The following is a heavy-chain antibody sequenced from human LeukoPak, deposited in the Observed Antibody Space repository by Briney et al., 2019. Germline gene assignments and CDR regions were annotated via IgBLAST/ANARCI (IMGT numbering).Heavy chain of an antibody. J-gene: IGHJ4*02. CDR1: GGSIISYY. Sequence: PSETLSLTCTVSGGSIISYYWNWIRQPPGKGLEWIGYIYYNGKTNYNHSLTSRVTISVDTSITQFSLPLTSVTAADTAGHDCARKPASYVPFDSWGQGTLVTVSS. D-gene: IGHD2/OR15-2a*01. V-gene: IGHV4-59*01. CDR2: IYYNGKT. CDR3: ARKPASYVPFDS.